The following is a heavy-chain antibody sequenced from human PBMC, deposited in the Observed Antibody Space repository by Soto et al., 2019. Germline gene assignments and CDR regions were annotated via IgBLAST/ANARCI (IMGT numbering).Heavy chain of an antibody. CDR1: GFTFSSYS. J-gene: IGHJ4*02. CDR2: ISSSSSTI. V-gene: IGHV3-48*01. CDR3: ARVRSRYYDSSECFDY. D-gene: IGHD3-22*01. Sequence: GSLRLSCAASGFTFSSYSMNWVRQAPGKGLEWVSYISSSSSTIYYADSVKGRFTISRDNAKNSLYLQMNSLRAEDTAVYYCARVRSRYYDSSECFDYWGQGTLVTVSS.